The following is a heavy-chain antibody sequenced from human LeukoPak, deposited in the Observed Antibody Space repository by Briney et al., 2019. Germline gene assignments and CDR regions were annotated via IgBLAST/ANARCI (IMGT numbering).Heavy chain of an antibody. J-gene: IGHJ3*02. CDR3: ARDYDHAFDI. Sequence: QAGGSLRLSCAASGFTFNSYSMNWVRQAPGKGLEWISYISGTSSIINYADSVKGRFTISRDNAKNSPYLQMNSLRAEDTAVYYCARDYDHAFDIWGQGTMVTVSS. V-gene: IGHV3-48*04. CDR1: GFTFNSYS. CDR2: ISGTSSII. D-gene: IGHD3-3*01.